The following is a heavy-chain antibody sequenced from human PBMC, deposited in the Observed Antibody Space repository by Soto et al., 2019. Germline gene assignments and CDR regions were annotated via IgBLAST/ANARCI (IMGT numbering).Heavy chain of an antibody. D-gene: IGHD6-13*01. CDR3: TTRIAAAGNYWSFDL. CDR1: GFTFSNAW. Sequence: EVQLVESGGGLVKPGGSLRLSCAASGFTFSNAWMNWVRQAPGKGLEWVGRIKSKTDGGTTDHAAPVKGRFTISRDDSKNTLYLQMNSLKTEDTAVYYCTTRIAAAGNYWSFDLWGRGTMVTVSS. CDR2: IKSKTDGGTT. J-gene: IGHJ2*01. V-gene: IGHV3-15*07.